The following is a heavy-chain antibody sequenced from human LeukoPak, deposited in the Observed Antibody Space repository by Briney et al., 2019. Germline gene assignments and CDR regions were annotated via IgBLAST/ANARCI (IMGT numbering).Heavy chain of an antibody. D-gene: IGHD6-6*01. V-gene: IGHV1-2*06. CDR1: GGTFSSYA. CDR3: ARAESIAPFNYYYYGMDV. CDR2: INPNSGGT. Sequence: VASVKVSCKASGGTFSSYAISWVRQAPGQGLEWMGRINPNSGGTNYAQKFQGRVTMTRDTSISTAYMELSRLRSDDTAVYYCARAESIAPFNYYYYGMDVWGQGTTVTVSS. J-gene: IGHJ6*02.